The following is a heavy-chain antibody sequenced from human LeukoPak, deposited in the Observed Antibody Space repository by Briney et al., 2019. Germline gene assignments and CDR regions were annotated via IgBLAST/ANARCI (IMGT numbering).Heavy chain of an antibody. CDR3: AISPGGAFDI. Sequence: PSETLSLTCAVYGGSFSGYYWSWIRQPPGKGLEWIGYIYDSGSTNYNPSLKSRVTISVDKSKNQFSLKLSSVTAADTAVYYCAISPGGAFDIWGQGTMVTVSS. CDR1: GGSFSGYY. D-gene: IGHD2-15*01. J-gene: IGHJ3*02. CDR2: IYDSGST. V-gene: IGHV4-34*01.